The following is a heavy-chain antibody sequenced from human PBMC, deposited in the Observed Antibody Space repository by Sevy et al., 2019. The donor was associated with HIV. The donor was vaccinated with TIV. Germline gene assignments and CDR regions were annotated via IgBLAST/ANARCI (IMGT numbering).Heavy chain of an antibody. J-gene: IGHJ3*02. Sequence: SETLSLTCTVSGGSISSYYWSWIRQPAGKGLEWIGRIYTSGSTNYNPSLKSRVTMSVDTSKNQFSLKLSSVTAAETAVYYCARRRLGESNVDAFDIWGQGTMVTVSS. CDR3: ARRRLGESNVDAFDI. D-gene: IGHD3-16*01. V-gene: IGHV4-4*07. CDR2: IYTSGST. CDR1: GGSISSYY.